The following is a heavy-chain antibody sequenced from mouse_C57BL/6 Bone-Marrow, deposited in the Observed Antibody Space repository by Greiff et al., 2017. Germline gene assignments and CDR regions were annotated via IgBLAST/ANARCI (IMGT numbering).Heavy chain of an antibody. J-gene: IGHJ1*03. CDR3: ARYPSFMTTESLGFDV. CDR2: ISYSGST. Sequence: EVKLLESGPGLAKPSQTLSLTCSVTGYSITSDYWNWIRKFPGNKLEYMGYISYSGSTYYNPSLKSRISITRDTSKNQYYLQLNSVTTEDTATYYCARYPSFMTTESLGFDVWGTGTTVTVSS. D-gene: IGHD1-1*01. V-gene: IGHV3-8*01. CDR1: GYSITSDY.